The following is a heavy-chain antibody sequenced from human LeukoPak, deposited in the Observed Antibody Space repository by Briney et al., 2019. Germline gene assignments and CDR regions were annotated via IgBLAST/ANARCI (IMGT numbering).Heavy chain of an antibody. CDR1: GYTFSNCG. CDR3: ARDLTAGRLVAGVVY. Sequence: ASVKVSCKASGYTFSNCGISWVRQAPGQGLEWMGWISAYNGNTNYAQKFQGRVTMTTDTSTYTVYMELRSLRSDDTAVYYCARDLTAGRLVAGVVYWGQGTLVTVSS. D-gene: IGHD7-27*01. CDR2: ISAYNGNT. J-gene: IGHJ4*02. V-gene: IGHV1-18*01.